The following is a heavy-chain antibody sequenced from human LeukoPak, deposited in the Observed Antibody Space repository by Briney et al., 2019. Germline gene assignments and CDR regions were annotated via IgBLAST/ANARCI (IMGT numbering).Heavy chain of an antibody. V-gene: IGHV3-74*03. CDR2: INRDGSTT. Sequence: QPGGSLRLSCAASGFTFSNYWVHWVRQAPGKGLVWVSRINRDGSTTKYADSVKGRFTVSRDNAKNTLNLQMSSLRAEDTAVYYCARDKKSGESSEIDYWGQGTLVTVSS. CDR1: GFTFSNYW. J-gene: IGHJ4*02. D-gene: IGHD3-10*01. CDR3: ARDKKSGESSEIDY.